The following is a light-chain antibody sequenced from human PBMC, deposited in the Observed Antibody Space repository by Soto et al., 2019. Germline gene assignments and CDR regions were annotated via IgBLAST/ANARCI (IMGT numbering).Light chain of an antibody. Sequence: DIQMTQSPSSLSASVGDRVTVTCRASRDIGTFLSWYQQKPGKAPNLLLYGASSLHSGAPSRFNGSGSGRDFTLAISSLQPEDVATYYCETYGTDPFTCGPGTKVDLK. V-gene: IGKV1-27*01. J-gene: IGKJ3*01. CDR3: ETYGTDPFT. CDR2: GAS. CDR1: RDIGTF.